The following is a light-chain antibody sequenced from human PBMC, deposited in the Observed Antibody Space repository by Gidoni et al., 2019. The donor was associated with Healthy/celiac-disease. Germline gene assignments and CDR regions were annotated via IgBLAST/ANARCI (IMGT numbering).Light chain of an antibody. V-gene: IGLV3-21*02. Sequence: SYVLTQPPSVSVAPGQTARLTCGGNNIGSKSVHWYQQKPGQAPVLVVYDDSDRPSGIPERFSGSNSGNTATLTISRDEAGDEADYYCQVWDSSSDHVVFGGGTKLTVL. CDR3: QVWDSSSDHVV. CDR1: NIGSKS. CDR2: DDS. J-gene: IGLJ2*01.